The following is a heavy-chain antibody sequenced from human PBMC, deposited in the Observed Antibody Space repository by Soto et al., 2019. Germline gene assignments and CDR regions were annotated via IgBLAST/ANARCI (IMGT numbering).Heavy chain of an antibody. D-gene: IGHD2-8*01. CDR2: IYHSGST. CDR1: GGSIRSGDYY. CDR3: ARDVRPAHTNWFDP. Sequence: ILSLPFTVAGGSIRSGDYYWSFVRQHPGKGLEWIGYIYHSGSTYYNPSLKSRVTISVDTSKNQFSLKLSSVTDADTAVYYCARDVRPAHTNWFDPWGQGTLVTVSS. J-gene: IGHJ5*02. V-gene: IGHV4-31*03.